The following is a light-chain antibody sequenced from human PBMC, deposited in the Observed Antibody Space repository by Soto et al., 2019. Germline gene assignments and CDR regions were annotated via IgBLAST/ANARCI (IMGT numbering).Light chain of an antibody. CDR2: GAS. J-gene: IGKJ1*01. V-gene: IGKV3-15*01. Sequence: EIVMTQSPATLSVSPGERATLSCRASQSVNSKLAWYQQKPGRAPRLLIYGASTRATGIPARFSGSGSGTDFTLTISRLEPEDFAVYYCQQYGSSPPVTFGQGTKVDI. CDR3: QQYGSSPPVT. CDR1: QSVNSK.